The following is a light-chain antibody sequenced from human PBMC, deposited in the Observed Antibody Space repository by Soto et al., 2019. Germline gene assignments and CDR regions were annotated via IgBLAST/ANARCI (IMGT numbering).Light chain of an antibody. Sequence: QSVLTQPPSVSAAPGQTVTISCSGSSSNIGNNYVSWYQQLPGTAPKLHIYDNNKRPSGIPDRFSGSKSGTSATLGITGLQTGDEADYYCGTWDSSLSAGRVFGGGTKLTVL. CDR1: SSNIGNNY. CDR2: DNN. CDR3: GTWDSSLSAGRV. V-gene: IGLV1-51*01. J-gene: IGLJ3*02.